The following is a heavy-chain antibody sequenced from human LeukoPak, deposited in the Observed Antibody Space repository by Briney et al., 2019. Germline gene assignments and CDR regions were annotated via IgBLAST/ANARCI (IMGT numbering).Heavy chain of an antibody. J-gene: IGHJ2*01. CDR2: INPNSGGT. Sequence: ASVKVSCKASGYTFTGFYIHWVRQAPGQGLEWMGWINPNSGGTNYAQRFQDRVTMTRDTSISTAYMELSSLRSDDTAIYYCARPLTTSGWYFDLWGRGTLVTVSS. D-gene: IGHD1-14*01. CDR1: GYTFTGFY. CDR3: ARPLTTSGWYFDL. V-gene: IGHV1-2*02.